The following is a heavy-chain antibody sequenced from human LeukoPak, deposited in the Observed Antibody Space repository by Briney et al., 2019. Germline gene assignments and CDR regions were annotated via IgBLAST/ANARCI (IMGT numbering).Heavy chain of an antibody. J-gene: IGHJ5*02. D-gene: IGHD3-10*01. CDR3: ARTSLGGAWFNP. CDR2: IYYNGST. Sequence: SETLSLTCTVSGGSISSGDYYWSWIRQPPGKGLEWIGYIYYNGSTYYNPSLKSRVTISVDTSKNQFSLKLSSVTAADTAVYYCARTSLGGAWFNPWGQGTLVTVSS. CDR1: GGSISSGDYY. V-gene: IGHV4-30-4*08.